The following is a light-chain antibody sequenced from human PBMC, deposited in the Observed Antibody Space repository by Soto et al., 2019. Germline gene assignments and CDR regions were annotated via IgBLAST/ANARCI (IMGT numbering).Light chain of an antibody. CDR3: LLYYDGAQV. J-gene: IGLJ3*02. CDR2: SIN. V-gene: IGLV7-43*01. Sequence: QAVVTQEPSLTVSPGETVTLTRASSTGAVTSGYYPNWFQQKPGQAPRPLIYSINNKHSWTPARFSGSLLGDKAALTLSGVQPEDEAEYYCLLYYDGAQVFGGGTKVTVL. CDR1: TGAVTSGYY.